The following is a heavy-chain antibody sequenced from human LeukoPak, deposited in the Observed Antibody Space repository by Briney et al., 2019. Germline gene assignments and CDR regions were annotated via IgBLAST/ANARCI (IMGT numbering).Heavy chain of an antibody. D-gene: IGHD6-13*01. V-gene: IGHV4-59*01. J-gene: IGHJ4*02. CDR2: IYYSGST. Sequence: PSETLSLTCTVSGGSISSYYWSWIRQPPGKGLEWIGYIYYSGSTNYNPSLKSRVTISVDASKNQFSLKLSSVTAADTAVYYCGRVGHGSSRDYYWGQGTLVTVSS. CDR3: GRVGHGSSRDYY. CDR1: GGSISSYY.